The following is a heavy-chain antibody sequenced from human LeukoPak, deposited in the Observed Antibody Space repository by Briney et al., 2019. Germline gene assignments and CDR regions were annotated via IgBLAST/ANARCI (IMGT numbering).Heavy chain of an antibody. V-gene: IGHV3-7*01. CDR3: ARGGFRHFDP. CDR1: GFAFNFQT. Sequence: GGSLRLSCAASGFAFNFQTMSWVRQAPGKGLEWVASIKEDEIEIHYADSVKGRFTISRDNAKDSLYLQMNSLRVEDTAVYYCARGGFRHFDPRGQGTLVAVSS. J-gene: IGHJ5*02. D-gene: IGHD3-22*01. CDR2: IKEDEIEI.